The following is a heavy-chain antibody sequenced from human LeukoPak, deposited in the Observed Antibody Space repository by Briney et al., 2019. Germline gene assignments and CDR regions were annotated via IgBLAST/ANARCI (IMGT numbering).Heavy chain of an antibody. J-gene: IGHJ4*02. CDR2: IYYSGST. V-gene: IGHV4-39*07. CDR3: ARDDGYSSY. D-gene: IGHD5-18*01. CDR1: GGSISSSSYY. Sequence: SETLSLTCTVSGGSISSSSYYWGWIRQPPGKGLEWIGSIYYSGSTYYNPSLKSRVTISVDTSKNQFSLKLSSVTAADTAVYYCARDDGYSSYWGQGTLVTVSS.